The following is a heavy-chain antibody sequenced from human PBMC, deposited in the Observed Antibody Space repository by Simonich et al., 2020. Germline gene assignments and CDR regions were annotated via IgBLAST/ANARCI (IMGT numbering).Heavy chain of an antibody. CDR3: AKDLGERITMIVVVIDAFDI. CDR2: ISGSGGST. J-gene: IGHJ3*02. Sequence: GGGLVQPGGSLRLSCAASGFTFSSYAMSWVRQAPGKGLEWVSAISGSGGSTYCADSVKGRFTISRDNSKNTLYLQMNSLRAEDTAVYYCAKDLGERITMIVVVIDAFDIWGQGTMVTVSS. D-gene: IGHD3-22*01. CDR1: GFTFSSYA. V-gene: IGHV3-23*01.